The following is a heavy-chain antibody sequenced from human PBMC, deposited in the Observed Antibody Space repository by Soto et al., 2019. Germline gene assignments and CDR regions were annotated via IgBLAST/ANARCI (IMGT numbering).Heavy chain of an antibody. CDR3: ARVLRWFGELLTFGFDP. CDR1: GGSISSGGYY. V-gene: IGHV4-31*03. D-gene: IGHD3-10*01. Sequence: QVQLQESGPGLVKPSQTLSLTCTVSGGSISSGGYYWSWIRQHPGKGLEWIGYIYYSGSTYYNPSLKSRVTISVDTSKNQFSLKLSSVTAADTAVYYCARVLRWFGELLTFGFDPWGQGTLVTVSS. J-gene: IGHJ5*02. CDR2: IYYSGST.